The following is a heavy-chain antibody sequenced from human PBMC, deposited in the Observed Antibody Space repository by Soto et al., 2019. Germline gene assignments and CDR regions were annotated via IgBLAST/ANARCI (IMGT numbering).Heavy chain of an antibody. CDR2: FSGSGGST. V-gene: IGHV3-23*01. CDR1: GFTFSSYA. J-gene: IGHJ4*02. Sequence: GGSLRLSCSASGFTFSSYAMSWVRQAPGKGLEWVSAFSGSGGSTYYADSVKGRFTISRDNSKNTLYLQMNSLRAEDTAVYYGASSIVRAVVMFDYWGQGTMVT. D-gene: IGHD3-22*01. CDR3: ASSIVRAVVMFDY.